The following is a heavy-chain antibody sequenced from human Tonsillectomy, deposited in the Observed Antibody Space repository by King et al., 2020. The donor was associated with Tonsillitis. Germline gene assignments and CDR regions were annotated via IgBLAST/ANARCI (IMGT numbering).Heavy chain of an antibody. CDR2: IYPGDSDT. CDR3: ARVRYCSGGSCFPDY. CDR1: GYSFTTYW. Sequence: VQLVESGAEVKKPGESLKISCKGSGYSFTTYWIGWVRQMPGRGLEWMGIIYPGDSDTRYIPSFQGLVTISADKSISTAYLQWSSLKASDTAMYYCARVRYCSGGSCFPDYWGQGTLVTVSS. V-gene: IGHV5-51*01. D-gene: IGHD2-15*01. J-gene: IGHJ4*02.